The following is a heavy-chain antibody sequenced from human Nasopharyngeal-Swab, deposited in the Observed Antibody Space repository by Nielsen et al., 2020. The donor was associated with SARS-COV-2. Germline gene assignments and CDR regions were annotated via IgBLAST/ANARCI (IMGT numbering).Heavy chain of an antibody. D-gene: IGHD4-17*01. CDR1: GGSISSYY. CDR3: ARDLLYGDFYYYYGMDV. Sequence: SETLSLTCTVSGGSISSYYWSWIRQPPGKGLEWIGYIYYSGSTNYNPSLKSRVTISVDTSKNQFSLKLSSVTAADTAVYYCARDLLYGDFYYYYGMDVWGQGTTVIVSS. V-gene: IGHV4-59*01. J-gene: IGHJ6*02. CDR2: IYYSGST.